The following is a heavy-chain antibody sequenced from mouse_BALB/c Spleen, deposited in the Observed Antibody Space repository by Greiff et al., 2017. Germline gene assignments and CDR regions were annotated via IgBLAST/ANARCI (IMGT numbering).Heavy chain of an antibody. J-gene: IGHJ2*01. CDR1: GYTFTSYW. V-gene: IGHV1-87*01. CDR3: ARMGFVTTVVADY. D-gene: IGHD1-1*01. Sequence: QVQLKESGAELARPGASVKLSCKASGYTFTSYWMQWVKQRPGQGLEWIGAIYPGDGDTRYTQKFKGKATLTADKSSSTAYMQLSSLASEDSAVYYCARMGFVTTVVADYWGQGTTLTVSS. CDR2: IYPGDGDT.